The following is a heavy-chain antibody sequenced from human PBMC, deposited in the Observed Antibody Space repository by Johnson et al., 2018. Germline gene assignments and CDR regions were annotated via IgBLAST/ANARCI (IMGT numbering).Heavy chain of an antibody. CDR3: AREEGIAAAGLLQH. J-gene: IGHJ1*01. D-gene: IGHD6-13*01. Sequence: QVQLVESGGGVVQPGRSLRLSCAASGFTFSSYAMHWVRQAPGKGLEWVAVISYDGSNKYYADSVKGRFTISRDNSKNTLYLQMKSLRAEDTAVYYCAREEGIAAAGLLQHWGQGTLVTVSS. CDR2: ISYDGSNK. CDR1: GFTFSSYA. V-gene: IGHV3-30-3*01.